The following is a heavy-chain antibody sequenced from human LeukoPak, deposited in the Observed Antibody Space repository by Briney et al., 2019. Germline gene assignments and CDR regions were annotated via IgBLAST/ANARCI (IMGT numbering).Heavy chain of an antibody. CDR3: AKAWALTYLGGVDS. Sequence: PGGSLRLSRAASAFTFRNYAMAWVRQAPGKGLEWVSTISVTGGNPYYADSLRGPFTLSRDKSKNTLYLQMNSLRAEETAVYYCAKAWALTYLGGVDSWGQGTLVTVSS. V-gene: IGHV3-23*01. CDR2: ISVTGGNP. J-gene: IGHJ4*02. D-gene: IGHD2-21*02. CDR1: AFTFRNYA.